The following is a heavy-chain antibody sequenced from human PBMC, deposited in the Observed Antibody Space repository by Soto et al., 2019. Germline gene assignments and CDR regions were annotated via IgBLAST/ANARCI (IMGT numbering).Heavy chain of an antibody. CDR2: TYYSGST. Sequence: PSETLSLTCSVSGGSISSSSYFWGWIRQPPGKGLEWIGSTYYSGSTYYNTSLKSRVTISVDTSKTQFSLKLTSVTAADTAVYYCVAGFDYWGQGTLVTVSS. V-gene: IGHV4-39*01. J-gene: IGHJ4*02. CDR3: VAGFDY. CDR1: GGSISSSSYF.